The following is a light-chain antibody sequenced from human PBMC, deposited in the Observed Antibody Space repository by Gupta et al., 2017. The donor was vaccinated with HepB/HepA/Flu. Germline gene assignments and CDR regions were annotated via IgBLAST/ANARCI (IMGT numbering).Light chain of an antibody. CDR3: AAWDDSRNGQV. CDR2: ASS. V-gene: IGLV1-44*01. Sequence: QSVLTQPPSVSGTPGQRVTISCSGRRSNIGRNTLNWYQHLPGAAPKLLSYASSQRPSGVPDRFSGSTSGTSASLAINGLQAEDEGDYYCAAWDDSRNGQVFGGGTKLTVL. J-gene: IGLJ2*01. CDR1: RSNIGRNT.